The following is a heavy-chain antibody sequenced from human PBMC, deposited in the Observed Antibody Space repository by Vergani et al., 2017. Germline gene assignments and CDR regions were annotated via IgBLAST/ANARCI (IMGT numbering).Heavy chain of an antibody. D-gene: IGHD6-19*01. V-gene: IGHV3-15*01. CDR1: GFTFSRYA. Sequence: EVQLLESGGGLVQPGGSLRLSCAASGFTFSRYAMSWVRQAPGKGLEWVGRIISKTDGGTTDYAAPVKGRFTISRDDAENTLYLQMNSLKIEDTAVYYCTTHPYNSDRGYYFDYWGQGTLVTVSS. J-gene: IGHJ4*02. CDR3: TTHPYNSDRGYYFDY. CDR2: IISKTDGGTT.